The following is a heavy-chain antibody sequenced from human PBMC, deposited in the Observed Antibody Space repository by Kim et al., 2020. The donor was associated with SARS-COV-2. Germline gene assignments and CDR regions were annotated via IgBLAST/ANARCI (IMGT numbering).Heavy chain of an antibody. CDR2: INPNSGGT. V-gene: IGHV1-2*06. CDR1: GYTFTGYY. D-gene: IGHD6-6*01. Sequence: ASVKVSCKASGYTFTGYYMHWVRQAPGQGLEWMGRINPNSGGTNYAQKFQGRVTMTRDTSLSTAYMELSRLRSDDTAVYYCARGSIAACHGLDYWGQGTLVTVSS. J-gene: IGHJ4*02. CDR3: ARGSIAACHGLDY.